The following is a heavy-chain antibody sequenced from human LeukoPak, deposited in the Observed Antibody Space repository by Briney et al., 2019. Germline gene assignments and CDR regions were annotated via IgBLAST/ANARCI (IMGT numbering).Heavy chain of an antibody. J-gene: IGHJ6*02. Sequence: GGSLRLSCAASGFTFSSYAMSWVRQAPGKGLEWVSTISGSGGSTYYADSVKGRFTISKDNSKNTLYLQMNSLRAEDTAVYYCANQLGRSWGHYYYYGMDVWGQGTTVTVSS. D-gene: IGHD1-1*01. CDR3: ANQLGRSWGHYYYYGMDV. CDR2: ISGSGGST. V-gene: IGHV3-23*01. CDR1: GFTFSSYA.